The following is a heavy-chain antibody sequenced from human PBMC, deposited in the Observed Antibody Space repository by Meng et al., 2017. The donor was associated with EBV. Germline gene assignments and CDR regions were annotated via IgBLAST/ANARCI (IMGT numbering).Heavy chain of an antibody. V-gene: IGHV4-61*01. Sequence: VQLQESGPGLVKRSETLSLTCTVSGASVSGGTFHWSWIRQPPGKELQWIGYIYDGGTTIYNPSLKSRVTIFLDTSRNQFSLGLRSVTTADTAVYYCAKSSSSTPGVVDSWGQGTLVTVSS. CDR2: IYDGGTT. CDR3: AKSSSSTPGVVDS. CDR1: GASVSGGTFH. J-gene: IGHJ4*02. D-gene: IGHD2-2*01.